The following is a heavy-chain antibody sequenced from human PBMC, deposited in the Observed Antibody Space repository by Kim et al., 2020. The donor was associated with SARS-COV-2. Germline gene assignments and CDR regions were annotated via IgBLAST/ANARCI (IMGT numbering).Heavy chain of an antibody. CDR3: ARSESTGWSIDY. V-gene: IGHV1-2*02. Sequence: TTYAQKFQGRVTMTRDPSINTAYMELSSLRSDDTAVYYCARSESTGWSIDYWGQGTLVTVS. CDR2: T. D-gene: IGHD6-19*01. J-gene: IGHJ4*02.